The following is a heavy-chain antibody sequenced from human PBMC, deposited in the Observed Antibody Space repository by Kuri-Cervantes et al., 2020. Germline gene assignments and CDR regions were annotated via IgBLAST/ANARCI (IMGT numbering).Heavy chain of an antibody. Sequence: GGSLRLSCTVSGFALRSYWMSWVRQAPEKGLEWAASIKQDGDEKDYVDSVRGRFTISRDNANNSLYLQMNSLRVEDTALYYCVRLGRDGESIAVAGTDELFDHWGQGTLVTVSS. CDR1: GFALRSYW. J-gene: IGHJ4*02. V-gene: IGHV3-7*01. CDR3: VRLGRDGESIAVAGTDELFDH. D-gene: IGHD6-19*01. CDR2: IKQDGDEK.